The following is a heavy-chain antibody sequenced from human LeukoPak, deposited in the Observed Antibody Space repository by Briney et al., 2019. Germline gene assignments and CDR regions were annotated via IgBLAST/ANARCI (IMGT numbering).Heavy chain of an antibody. CDR3: YIPYYDTSAYKGY. J-gene: IGHJ4*02. Sequence: GGSLRLSCAASGFTFSSYAMTWVRQAPGKGLEWVSAISGSGGSTYYADSVKGRFAISRDNSKNTLYLQMNSLRAEDTAVYYCYIPYYDTSAYKGYWGQGTLVTVSS. CDR2: ISGSGGST. D-gene: IGHD3-22*01. CDR1: GFTFSSYA. V-gene: IGHV3-23*01.